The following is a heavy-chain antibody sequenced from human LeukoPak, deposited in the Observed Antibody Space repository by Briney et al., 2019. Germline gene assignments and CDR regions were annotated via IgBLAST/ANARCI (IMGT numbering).Heavy chain of an antibody. D-gene: IGHD5-24*01. CDR1: GYTFTSFG. CDR3: ARDSHGYSDFDY. Sequence: ASVKVSCKASGYTFTSFGISWVRQAPGQGLQWMGWISGYNDNTNTVQKLQGRVTMTIDTSTNTAYMELMSLRSDDTAVYYCARDSHGYSDFDYWGQGTLVTVSS. V-gene: IGHV1-18*01. CDR2: ISGYNDNT. J-gene: IGHJ4*02.